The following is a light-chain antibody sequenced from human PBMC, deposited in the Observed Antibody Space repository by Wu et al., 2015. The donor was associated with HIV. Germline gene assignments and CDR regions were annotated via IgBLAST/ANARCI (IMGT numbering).Light chain of an antibody. CDR2: AAS. J-gene: IGKJ1*01. V-gene: IGKV1-9*01. Sequence: IQLTQSPSSLSASVGDRVTITCRASQGISSYLAWYQQKPGKAPKLLIYAASTLQSGVPSRFSGSGSGTDFTLTISRLEPEDFALYYCQQSGSSPWTFGQGTKVEIK. CDR3: QQSGSSPWT. CDR1: QGISSY.